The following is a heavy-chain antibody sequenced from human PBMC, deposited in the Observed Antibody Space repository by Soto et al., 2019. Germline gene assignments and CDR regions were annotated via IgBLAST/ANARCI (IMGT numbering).Heavy chain of an antibody. Sequence: ASVKVSCKASGGTFSSYAISWVRQAPGQGLEWMGGIIPNSGGTNYAQKFQGWVTMTRDTSISTAYMELSRLRSDDTAVYYCARNNWGLMWNYYYYYGMDVWGQGTTVTVSS. CDR1: GGTFSSYA. CDR2: IIPNSGGT. V-gene: IGHV1-2*04. CDR3: ARNNWGLMWNYYYYYGMDV. D-gene: IGHD7-27*01. J-gene: IGHJ6*02.